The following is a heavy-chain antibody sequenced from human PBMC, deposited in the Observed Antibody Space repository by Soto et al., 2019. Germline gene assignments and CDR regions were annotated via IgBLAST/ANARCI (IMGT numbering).Heavy chain of an antibody. D-gene: IGHD3-9*01. Sequence: SETLSLTCAVYGGSFSGYYWSWIRQPPGKGLEWIGEINHSGSTNYNPSLKSRVTISVDTSKNQFSLKLSSVTAADTAVYYCARGPETGYDYYYYGMDVWGQGTTVTVSS. CDR3: ARGPETGYDYYYYGMDV. V-gene: IGHV4-34*01. CDR1: GGSFSGYY. CDR2: INHSGST. J-gene: IGHJ6*02.